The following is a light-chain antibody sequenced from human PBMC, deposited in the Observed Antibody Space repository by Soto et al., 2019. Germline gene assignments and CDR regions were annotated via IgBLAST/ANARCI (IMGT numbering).Light chain of an antibody. CDR1: QSVGRNY. Sequence: EIVLTQSPDTLSLSPGERATLSCRASQSVGRNYLAWFQQKPAQAPRLLIYGASSRATGIPDRFSGSASGTDFTLTITRLEPEDFAIYYCQQYASSPITFGQGTRLEIK. J-gene: IGKJ5*01. CDR3: QQYASSPIT. CDR2: GAS. V-gene: IGKV3-20*01.